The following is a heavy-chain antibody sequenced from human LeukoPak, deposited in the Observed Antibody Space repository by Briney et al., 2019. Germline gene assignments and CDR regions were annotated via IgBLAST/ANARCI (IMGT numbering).Heavy chain of an antibody. CDR2: LWYVGSNT. V-gene: IGHV3-33*01. D-gene: IGHD3-22*01. CDR1: GFTISSYG. CDR3: ARDGSSGCYNGMDV. Sequence: GRTLRLSCTASGFTISSYGIHWVRQAPPQGLERVAVLWYVGSNTYNADSVKGRFIISRDESQETLSLKLDSLRVEYTAVYYCARDGSSGCYNGMDVWGQGTTVTVSS. J-gene: IGHJ6*02.